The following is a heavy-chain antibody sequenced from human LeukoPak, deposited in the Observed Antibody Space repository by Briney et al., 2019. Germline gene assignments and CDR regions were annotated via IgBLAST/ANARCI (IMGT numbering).Heavy chain of an antibody. CDR3: ARHVHIPGTTVPWLDY. D-gene: IGHD1-7*01. Sequence: SETLSLTCTVSGDSMSNSRHYWGWIRQPPGKGLEWIASIFYTGNTYYNPSLRSRVTISVDTSKDQFSLKVTSATAADTAVYFCARHVHIPGTTVPWLDYWGQGILVTVSS. CDR1: GDSMSNSRHY. CDR2: IFYTGNT. V-gene: IGHV4-39*01. J-gene: IGHJ4*02.